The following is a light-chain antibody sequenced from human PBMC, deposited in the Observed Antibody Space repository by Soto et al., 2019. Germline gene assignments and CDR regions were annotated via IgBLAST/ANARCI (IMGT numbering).Light chain of an antibody. CDR1: QSITNW. J-gene: IGKJ1*01. Sequence: DIQMTQSPSTLSASVGDRVTITCRASQSITNWLAWYQQKPGKAPKLLIYDASSLESGVPSRFSGSGSGTEFTLTISSLQHDDFPTYYCQQYNSYSRTFGQGTKVDIK. V-gene: IGKV1-5*01. CDR2: DAS. CDR3: QQYNSYSRT.